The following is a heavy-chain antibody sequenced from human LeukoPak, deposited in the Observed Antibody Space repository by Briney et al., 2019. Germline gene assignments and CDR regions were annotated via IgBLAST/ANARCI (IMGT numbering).Heavy chain of an antibody. J-gene: IGHJ4*02. CDR1: GFSFDDYG. V-gene: IGHV3-20*04. CDR2: INWNGGSR. CDR3: AREGIDLYYDSSAYYFDN. D-gene: IGHD3-22*01. Sequence: GGSLRLSCAASGFSFDDYGMSWVRQAPGKGLEWVSRINWNGGSRGYAESVKGRFTISRDNAKKSLYLQMNSLRAEDTALHYCAREGIDLYYDSSAYYFDNWGQGTLVTVSS.